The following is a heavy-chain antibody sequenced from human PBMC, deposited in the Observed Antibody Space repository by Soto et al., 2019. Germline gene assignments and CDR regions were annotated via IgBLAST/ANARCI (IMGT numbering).Heavy chain of an antibody. J-gene: IGHJ6*02. CDR3: ARALAVGYSYGNYYYYGMDV. CDR1: GFTFSSYG. D-gene: IGHD5-18*01. CDR2: IWYDGSNK. V-gene: IGHV3-33*01. Sequence: GGTLRLSCAASGFTFSSYGMHWVRQAPGKGLEWVAVIWYDGSNKYYADSVKGRFTISRDNSKNTLYLQMNSLRAEDTAVYYCARALAVGYSYGNYYYYGMDVWGQGTTVTVSS.